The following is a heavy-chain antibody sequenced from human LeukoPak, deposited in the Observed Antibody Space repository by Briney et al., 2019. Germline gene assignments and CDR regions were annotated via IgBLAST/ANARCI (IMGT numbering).Heavy chain of an antibody. J-gene: IGHJ4*02. CDR1: GGSFSGYY. Sequence: KPSETLSLTCAVYGGSFSGYYWSWIRQPPGKGLEWIGEINHSGSTNYNPSLKSRVTISVDTSKNQFSLKLSSVTAADTAVYYCAREDTGGLDYWGQGILVTVSP. CDR2: INHSGST. D-gene: IGHD2-8*02. V-gene: IGHV4-34*01. CDR3: AREDTGGLDY.